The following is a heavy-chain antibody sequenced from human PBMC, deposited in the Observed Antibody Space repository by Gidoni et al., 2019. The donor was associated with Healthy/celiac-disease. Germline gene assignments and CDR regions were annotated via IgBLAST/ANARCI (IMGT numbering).Heavy chain of an antibody. V-gene: IGHV3-23*04. J-gene: IGHJ5*02. CDR2: ISGSGGST. CDR3: AKDRIVVVVAATQNWFDP. Sequence: EVQLVESGGGLVQPGGSLSLSCAASGFTFSSYAMSWVRQAPGKGLEWVSAISGSGGSTYYADSVKGRFTISRDNSKNTLYLQMNSLRAEDTAVYYCAKDRIVVVVAATQNWFDPWGQGTLVTVSS. CDR1: GFTFSSYA. D-gene: IGHD2-15*01.